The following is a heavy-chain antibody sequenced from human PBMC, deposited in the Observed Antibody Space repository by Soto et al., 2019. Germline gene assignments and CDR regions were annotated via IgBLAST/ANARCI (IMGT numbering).Heavy chain of an antibody. J-gene: IGHJ6*02. CDR1: GFTFSSYG. Sequence: QVQLVESGGGVVQPGRSLRLSCEASGFTFSSYGMHWVRQAPGKGLEWVAVIWYDGSNKYYADSVKGRFTISRDNSKNTLYLQMNSLRAEDTAVYYCASDYGSGSYYGMDVWGQGTTVTVSS. CDR2: IWYDGSNK. CDR3: ASDYGSGSYYGMDV. D-gene: IGHD3-10*01. V-gene: IGHV3-33*01.